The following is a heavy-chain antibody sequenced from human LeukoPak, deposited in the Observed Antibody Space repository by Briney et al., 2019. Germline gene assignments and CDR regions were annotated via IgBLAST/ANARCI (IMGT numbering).Heavy chain of an antibody. CDR2: INSDGSTT. J-gene: IGHJ4*02. V-gene: IGHV3-74*01. Sequence: PGGSLRLSCAASGFTVNSYWMNWVRQAPGKGLLWVSRINSDGSTTNYADSVKGRFTISRDNAKNMVYLQMNSLRAEDTAVYYCVRGTYIQDYWGQGTLVTVSS. D-gene: IGHD3-16*01. CDR1: GFTVNSYW. CDR3: VRGTYIQDY.